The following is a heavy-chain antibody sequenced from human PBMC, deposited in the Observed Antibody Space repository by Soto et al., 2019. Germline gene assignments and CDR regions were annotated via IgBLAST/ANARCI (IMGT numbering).Heavy chain of an antibody. CDR2: IHSDGSST. V-gene: IGHV3-74*01. J-gene: IGHJ3*01. CDR3: ARGDRGAFDL. CDR1: GFTFSYYW. D-gene: IGHD1-26*01. Sequence: EVQLVESGGGLVRPGGSLSLSCAASGFTFSYYWLHWVRQAPGRGLVWVSRIHSDGSSTTYADFVKGRFIISRDNARNTVDLQMNSVRVEDTAVYYCARGDRGAFDLWGQGTVVTFSS.